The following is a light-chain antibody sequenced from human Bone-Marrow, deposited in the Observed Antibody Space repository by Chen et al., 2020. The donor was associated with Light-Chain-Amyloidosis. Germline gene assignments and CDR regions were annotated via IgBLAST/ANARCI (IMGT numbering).Light chain of an antibody. CDR2: GAS. CDR1: QSVSSTF. J-gene: IGKJ1*01. V-gene: IGKV3-20*01. Sequence: EIVLTQAPGTPSLSPGARATPSCMASQSVSSTFLAWYQQKPGQAPRLLIYGASTRAPAIPDRFSGSGSGTDFTLTISRLEPEDFAMYYCQQFDSSRWTFGQGTKVEFK. CDR3: QQFDSSRWT.